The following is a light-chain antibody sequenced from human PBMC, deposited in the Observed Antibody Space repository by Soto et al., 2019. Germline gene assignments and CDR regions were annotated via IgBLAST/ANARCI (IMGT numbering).Light chain of an antibody. V-gene: IGKV3-11*01. J-gene: IGKJ1*01. CDR1: QSVSSY. CDR2: DAS. CDR3: QQRSNWPPWT. Sequence: EIVFTQSPAPLSFAPGERATLSCRASQSVSSYLAWYQQKPGQAPRLLIYDASNRATGIPARFSGSGSGTDFTLTISSLEPEDFAVYYCQQRSNWPPWTFGQGTKVDIK.